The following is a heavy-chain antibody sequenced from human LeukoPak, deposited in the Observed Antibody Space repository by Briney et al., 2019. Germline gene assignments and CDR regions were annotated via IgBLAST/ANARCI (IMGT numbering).Heavy chain of an antibody. V-gene: IGHV4-61*08. CDR2: IYYSGSS. J-gene: IGHJ4*02. CDR1: GGSINNGGYY. CDR3: AREARDYGDYYFDY. Sequence: SETLSLTCTVSGGSINNGGYYWSWIRQHPGKGLEWIGYIYYSGSSYYNPSLKSRVTISVDTSKNQFSLKLSSVTAADTAVCYCAREARDYGDYYFDYWGQGTLVTVSS. D-gene: IGHD4-17*01.